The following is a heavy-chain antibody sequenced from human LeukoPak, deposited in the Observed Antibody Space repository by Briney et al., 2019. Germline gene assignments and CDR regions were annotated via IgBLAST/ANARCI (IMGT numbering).Heavy chain of an antibody. Sequence: GASVKVSCKASGYTFTCYYMHWVRQAPGQGLEWMGWINPNSGGTNYAQKFQGRVTMTRDTSISTAYMELSRLRSDDTAVYYCARDLITIFGVVINSYGMDVWGQGTTVTVSS. J-gene: IGHJ6*02. CDR3: ARDLITIFGVVINSYGMDV. V-gene: IGHV1-2*02. CDR1: GYTFTCYY. D-gene: IGHD3-3*01. CDR2: INPNSGGT.